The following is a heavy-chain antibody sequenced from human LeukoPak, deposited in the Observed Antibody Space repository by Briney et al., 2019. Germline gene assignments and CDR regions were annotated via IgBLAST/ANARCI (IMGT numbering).Heavy chain of an antibody. CDR1: GDSISGSNW. V-gene: IGHV4-4*02. D-gene: IGHD2-21*02. CDR3: ARDCGGDSYLGAFDI. Sequence: PSGTLSLTCVVSGDSISGSNWWSWVRQPPGKGLEWIGEIYHSGSTNYNPSLKSRVTMSVDKSKNQFSLNLSSVTAADTAVYFCARDCGGDSYLGAFDIWGQGTVVTVSS. J-gene: IGHJ3*02. CDR2: IYHSGST.